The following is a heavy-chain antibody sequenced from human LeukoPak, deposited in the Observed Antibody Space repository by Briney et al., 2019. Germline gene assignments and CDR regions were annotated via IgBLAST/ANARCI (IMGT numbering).Heavy chain of an antibody. V-gene: IGHV3-15*01. CDR3: TTEGELWLSFDY. CDR2: IKSKTDGGTT. Sequence: GGSLRLSCAASGFTFSSYSMNWVRQAPGKGLEWVGRIKSKTDGGTTDYAAPVKGRFTISRDDSKNTLYLQMNSLKTEDTAVYYCTTEGELWLSFDYWGQGTLVTVSS. J-gene: IGHJ4*02. D-gene: IGHD3-16*01. CDR1: GFTFSSYS.